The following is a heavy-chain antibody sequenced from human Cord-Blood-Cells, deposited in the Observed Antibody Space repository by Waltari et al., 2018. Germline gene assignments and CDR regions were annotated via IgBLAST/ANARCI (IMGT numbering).Heavy chain of an antibody. CDR3: AKDSWAGAFDI. CDR1: GFTYSSYG. V-gene: IGHV3-30*18. Sequence: QVQLVESGGGVVQPGRSLRLSCAASGFTYSSYGMHWVRQAPGKGMEWVAVRWYDGSNKYYADSVKGRFTISRDNSKNTLYLQMNSLRAEDTAMYYCAKDSWAGAFDIWGQGTMVTVSS. CDR2: RWYDGSNK. J-gene: IGHJ3*02. D-gene: IGHD2-15*01.